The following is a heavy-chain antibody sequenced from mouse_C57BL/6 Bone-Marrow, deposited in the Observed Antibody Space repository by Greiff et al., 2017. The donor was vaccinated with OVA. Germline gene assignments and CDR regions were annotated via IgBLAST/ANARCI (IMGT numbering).Heavy chain of an antibody. J-gene: IGHJ4*01. CDR1: GYTFTSYW. Sequence: VQLQQPGAELVRPGTSVKLSCKASGYTFTSYWMHWVKQRPGQGLEWIGWIDPENGDTEYASKFQGKATITADTSSNTAYLQLSSLTSEDTAVYYCTTEGGYDPFYYYAMDYWGQGTSVTVSS. V-gene: IGHV14-4*01. CDR2: IDPENGDT. D-gene: IGHD2-2*01. CDR3: TTEGGYDPFYYYAMDY.